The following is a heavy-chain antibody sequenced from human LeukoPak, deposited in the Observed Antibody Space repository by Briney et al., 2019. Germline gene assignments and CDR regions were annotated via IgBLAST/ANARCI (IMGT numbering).Heavy chain of an antibody. CDR1: GGSFSGYY. CDR2: INHSGST. Sequence: PSETLSLTCAVYGGSFSGYYRSWIRQPPGKGLEWIGEINHSGSTNYNPSLKSRVTISVDTSKNQFSLKLSSVTAADTAVYYCASASFYYDSSGYYDYWGQGTLVTVSS. J-gene: IGHJ4*02. V-gene: IGHV4-34*01. D-gene: IGHD3-22*01. CDR3: ASASFYYDSSGYYDY.